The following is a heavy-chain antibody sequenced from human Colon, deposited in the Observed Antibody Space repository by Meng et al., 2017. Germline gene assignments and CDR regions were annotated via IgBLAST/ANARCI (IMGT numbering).Heavy chain of an antibody. Sequence: QLQRQVPVPGSGKPSGTLSLTVAVSSGSISSSTWWSWVRQPPGKGLEWIGEISQSGTTYYNPSLKSRVTITGDWSKNQFSLNLNSVTAADTALYYCAREGGYDLNWFDPWGQGTLVTVSS. V-gene: IGHV4-4*02. CDR2: ISQSGTT. D-gene: IGHD5-12*01. J-gene: IGHJ5*02. CDR1: SGSISSSTW. CDR3: AREGGYDLNWFDP.